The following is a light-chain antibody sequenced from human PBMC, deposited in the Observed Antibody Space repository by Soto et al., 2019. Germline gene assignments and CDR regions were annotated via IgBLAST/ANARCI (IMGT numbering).Light chain of an antibody. Sequence: DIQMTQSPSSLSASVGDRVTITCRASQVIGNDLGWFQQKPGQAPKRLIYAASFLQSGVPSRFSGSGSGTEFTLTISSLQPDDFATYYCIQHKTYPWTFGQGTKVEIK. CDR3: IQHKTYPWT. CDR2: AAS. J-gene: IGKJ1*01. V-gene: IGKV1-17*01. CDR1: QVIGND.